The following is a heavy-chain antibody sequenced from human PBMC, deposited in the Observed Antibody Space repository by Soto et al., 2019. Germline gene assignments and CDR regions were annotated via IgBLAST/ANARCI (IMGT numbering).Heavy chain of an antibody. Sequence: QVQLQESGPGLVKPSGTLSLTCAVSGGSISSSNWWSWVRQPPGKGLEWIGEIYHSGSTNYNPSLKSRVTISVDRATSQSPLKLSSVTAADTAVYSGARGISGGRHFDYWGQGTLVTVSS. J-gene: IGHJ4*02. CDR2: IYHSGST. CDR3: ARGISGGRHFDY. CDR1: GGSISSSNW. D-gene: IGHD2-15*01. V-gene: IGHV4-4*02.